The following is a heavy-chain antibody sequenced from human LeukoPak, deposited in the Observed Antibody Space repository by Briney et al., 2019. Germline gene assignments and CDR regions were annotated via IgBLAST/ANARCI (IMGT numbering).Heavy chain of an antibody. D-gene: IGHD3-22*01. Sequence: GASVKVSCKASGYTFTSYDINWVRQATGQGLEWMGWMNPDTGNTGYAQKFQGRVTMTRNTSISTAYMELSSLRSDDTAVYYCARDYYDSSGYLPFDYWGQGSPVTVS. CDR3: ARDYYDSSGYLPFDY. V-gene: IGHV1-8*01. J-gene: IGHJ4*02. CDR1: GYTFTSYD. CDR2: MNPDTGNT.